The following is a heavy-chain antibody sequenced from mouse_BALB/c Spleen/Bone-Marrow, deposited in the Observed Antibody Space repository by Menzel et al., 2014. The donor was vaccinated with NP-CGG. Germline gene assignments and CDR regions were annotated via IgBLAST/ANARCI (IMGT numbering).Heavy chain of an antibody. V-gene: IGHV14-4*02. Sequence: VQLKESGAELVRSGASVKLSCTASGFNIKDYYMHWVKQRPEQGLEWIGWIDPENGDTEYAPKFQGNATMTADTSSNTAYLQLSSLTSEDTAVYYCNARYYYAMDYWGQGTSVTVSS. CDR3: NARYYYAMDY. J-gene: IGHJ4*01. CDR1: GFNIKDYY. CDR2: IDPENGDT.